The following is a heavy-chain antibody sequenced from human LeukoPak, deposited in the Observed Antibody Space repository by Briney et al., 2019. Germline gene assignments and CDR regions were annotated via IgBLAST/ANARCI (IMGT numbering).Heavy chain of an antibody. J-gene: IGHJ4*02. CDR1: GFPFSSYA. CDR3: ARDGVMITFGGVIVIPGPIDY. D-gene: IGHD3-16*02. Sequence: GRSLSLSFAASGFPFSSYAMHWVRPAPGKGLEWVAVISYDGSNKYYADSVKGRFTISRDNSKNTLYLQMNSLRVEDTAVYYCARDGVMITFGGVIVIPGPIDYWGQGTLVTVSS. CDR2: ISYDGSNK. V-gene: IGHV3-30-3*01.